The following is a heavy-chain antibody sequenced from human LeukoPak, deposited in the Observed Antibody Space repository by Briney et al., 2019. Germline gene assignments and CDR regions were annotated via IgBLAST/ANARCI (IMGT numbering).Heavy chain of an antibody. CDR1: GLTFRSYA. J-gene: IGHJ6*03. V-gene: IGHV3-23*01. Sequence: GGSLRLSCAASGLTFRSYAMTWVRQAPGKGLEWVSSISGSGGNRYCADSVKGRFTISRDNSKNTLYSQMDTLRAEDTAVYYCARDRLQYPHPYYYMDVWGKGTTVTVSS. D-gene: IGHD4-11*01. CDR2: ISGSGGNR. CDR3: ARDRLQYPHPYYYMDV.